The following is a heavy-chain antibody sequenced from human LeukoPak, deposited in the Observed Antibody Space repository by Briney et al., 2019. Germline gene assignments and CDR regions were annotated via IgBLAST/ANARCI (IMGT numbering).Heavy chain of an antibody. V-gene: IGHV3-48*04. CDR3: AHCSSTSCYSDQNYYYGMDV. CDR1: GFTFSSYG. D-gene: IGHD2-2*01. CDR2: ISSSSSTI. J-gene: IGHJ6*02. Sequence: PGGSLRLSCAASGFTFSSYGMHWVRQAPGKGLEWVSYISSSSSTIYYADSVKGRFTISRDNAKNSLYLQMNSLRAEDTAVYYCAHCSSTSCYSDQNYYYGMDVWGQGTTVTVSS.